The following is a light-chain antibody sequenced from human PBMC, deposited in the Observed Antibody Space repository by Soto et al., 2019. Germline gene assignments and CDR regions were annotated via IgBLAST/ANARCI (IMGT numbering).Light chain of an antibody. J-gene: IGKJ1*01. CDR1: QSVSSN. Sequence: EIVMTQSPATLSVSPGDRATLSCRASQSVSSNLAWYQQKPRQAPRLLIYGAYTRATGIPATFSGSGSGTEFTLTISSLQSEDFAVYYCQQYNNWPPWTCGQGTKVDIK. CDR2: GAY. V-gene: IGKV3-15*01. CDR3: QQYNNWPPWT.